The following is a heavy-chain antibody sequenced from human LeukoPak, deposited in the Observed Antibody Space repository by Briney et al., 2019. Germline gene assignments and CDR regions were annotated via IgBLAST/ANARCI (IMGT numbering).Heavy chain of an antibody. D-gene: IGHD2-2*01. Sequence: SETLSLTCTVSGGSISSGGYYWSWIRQHPGKGLEWIGYIYYSGSTYYNPSLKSRVTISVDTSKNQFSLKLGSVTAADTAVYYCARGREYQLLDFDYWGQGTLVTVSS. CDR3: ARGREYQLLDFDY. J-gene: IGHJ4*02. V-gene: IGHV4-31*03. CDR1: GGSISSGGYY. CDR2: IYYSGST.